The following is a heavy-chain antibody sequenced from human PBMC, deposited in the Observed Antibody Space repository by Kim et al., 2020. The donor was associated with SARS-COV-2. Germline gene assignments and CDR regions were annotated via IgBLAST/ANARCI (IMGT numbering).Heavy chain of an antibody. J-gene: IGHJ4*02. V-gene: IGHV4-39*01. CDR3: AGSGWYSGRDDY. D-gene: IGHD6-19*01. Sequence: YYNPSLKSRVTISVDTSKNQFSLKLSSVTAADTAVYYCAGSGWYSGRDDYWGQGTLVTVSS.